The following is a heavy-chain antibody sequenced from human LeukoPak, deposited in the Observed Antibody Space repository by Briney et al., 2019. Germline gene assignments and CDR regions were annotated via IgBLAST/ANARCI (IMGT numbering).Heavy chain of an antibody. V-gene: IGHV1-24*01. Sequence: ASVKVSCKVSGYTLTELSMHWVRQAPGNGLEWMGGFDPEDGETIYAQKFQGRVTMTEDTSTDAAYMELSSLRSEDTAVYYCATGGLAAAGLRGTIDYWGQGTLVTVSS. CDR3: ATGGLAAAGLRGTIDY. CDR1: GYTLTELS. CDR2: FDPEDGET. J-gene: IGHJ4*02. D-gene: IGHD6-13*01.